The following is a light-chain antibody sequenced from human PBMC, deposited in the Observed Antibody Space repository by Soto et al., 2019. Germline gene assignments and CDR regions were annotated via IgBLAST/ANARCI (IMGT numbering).Light chain of an antibody. CDR1: SGHSSYA. Sequence: QLVLTQSPSASASLGASVNLTCTLSSGHSSYAIAWHQQQPEKGTRYLMKVNSDGSHSKGDGIPDLFSGSSSGAERYRTISSLQSEDEADYYCQTWGTGPWVFGGGTKLTVL. CDR3: QTWGTGPWV. V-gene: IGLV4-69*01. J-gene: IGLJ3*02. CDR2: VNSDGSH.